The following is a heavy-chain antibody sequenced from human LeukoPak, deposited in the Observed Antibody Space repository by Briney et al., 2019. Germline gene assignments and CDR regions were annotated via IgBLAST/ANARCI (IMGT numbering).Heavy chain of an antibody. D-gene: IGHD5-18*01. Sequence: PSETLSLTCTVSGGSISSSNYYWDWIRQPPGKGLEWIGTMYYSGSTYYYNPSLKSRVTISVDTSENQFSLKLSSVTAADTAVYYCAREQTANIDYWGQGTLVTVSS. V-gene: IGHV4-39*07. CDR2: MYYSGSTY. J-gene: IGHJ4*02. CDR3: AREQTANIDY. CDR1: GGSISSSNYY.